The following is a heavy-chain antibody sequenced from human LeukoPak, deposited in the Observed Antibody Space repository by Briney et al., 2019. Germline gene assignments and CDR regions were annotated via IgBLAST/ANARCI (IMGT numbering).Heavy chain of an antibody. D-gene: IGHD3-10*02. CDR2: TSLSGTTV. CDR1: GSTFSTYD. CDR3: AELGITMIGGV. Sequence: PGGSLRLSCAASGSTFSTYDMNWVRQAPGKGLEWVSYTSLSGTTVHYADSVKGRFTISRDNAKNSLYLQMNSLRAEDTAVYYCAELGITMIGGVWGKGTTVTISS. V-gene: IGHV3-48*03. J-gene: IGHJ6*04.